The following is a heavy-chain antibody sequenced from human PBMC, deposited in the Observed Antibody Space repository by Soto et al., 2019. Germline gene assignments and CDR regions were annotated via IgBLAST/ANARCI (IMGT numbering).Heavy chain of an antibody. V-gene: IGHV3-48*03. J-gene: IGHJ2*01. Sequence: PGGSLRLSCAASGFTFSSYEMNWVRQAPGKGLEWVSYISSSGSTIYYADSVKGRFTISRDNAKNSLYLQMNSLRAEDTAVYYCARGVRGYWYFDLWGRGTLVTVSS. CDR1: GFTFSSYE. CDR3: ARGVRGYWYFDL. CDR2: ISSSGSTI. D-gene: IGHD3-10*01.